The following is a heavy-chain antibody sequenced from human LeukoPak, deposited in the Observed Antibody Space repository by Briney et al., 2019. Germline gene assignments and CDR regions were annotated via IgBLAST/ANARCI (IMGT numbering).Heavy chain of an antibody. J-gene: IGHJ4*02. Sequence: GGSLRLSCAGAGFTLSNYWMSWVRQAPGKGLEWVANIRQDGNEKYYVDSVRGRFTISRDNPKNSLYLQMNSLRAEDTAIYYCARLRAAQTYDCWGQGTLVTVSS. V-gene: IGHV3-7*04. CDR2: IRQDGNEK. D-gene: IGHD6-13*01. CDR3: ARLRAAQTYDC. CDR1: GFTLSNYW.